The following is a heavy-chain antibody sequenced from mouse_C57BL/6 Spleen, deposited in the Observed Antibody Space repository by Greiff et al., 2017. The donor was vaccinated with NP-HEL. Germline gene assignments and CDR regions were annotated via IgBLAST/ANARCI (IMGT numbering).Heavy chain of an antibody. CDR3: AKSYYGSSFSYYDY. Sequence: VKVVESGPGLVQPSQSLSITCTVSGFSLTSYGVHWVRQSPGKGLEWLGVIWRGGSTDNNAAIMSNLTITTDNSNSQVFFKMNSLQADDTAIYYCAKSYYGSSFSYYDYWGPGTTLTVSS. J-gene: IGHJ2*01. V-gene: IGHV2-5*01. CDR1: GFSLTSYG. CDR2: IWRGGST. D-gene: IGHD1-1*01.